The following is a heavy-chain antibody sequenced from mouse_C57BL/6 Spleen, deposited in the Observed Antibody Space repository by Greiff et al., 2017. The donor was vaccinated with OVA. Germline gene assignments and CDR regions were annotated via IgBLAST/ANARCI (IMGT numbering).Heavy chain of an antibody. CDR1: GFTFSDFY. CDR3: ARDADGVDY. CDR2: SRNKANDYTT. Sequence: EVQGVESGGGLVQSGRSLRLSCATSGFTFSDFYMEWVRQAPGKGLEWIAASRNKANDYTTEYSASVKGRFIVSRDTSQSILYLQMNALRAEDTAIYYCARDADGVDYWGQGTSVTVSS. V-gene: IGHV7-1*01. J-gene: IGHJ4*01. D-gene: IGHD2-3*01.